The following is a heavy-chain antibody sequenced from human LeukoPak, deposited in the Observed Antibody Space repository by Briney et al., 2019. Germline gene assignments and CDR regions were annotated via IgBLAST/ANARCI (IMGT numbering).Heavy chain of an antibody. CDR3: ARVWGSYRYGLDY. Sequence: SETLSLTCTVSGGSISSSSYYWGWIRQPPGKGLEWIGSIYYSGSTYYNPSLKSRVTISVDTSKNQFSLKLSSVTAADTAVYYCARVWGSYRYGLDYWGQGTLVTVSS. CDR1: GGSISSSSYY. V-gene: IGHV4-39*07. D-gene: IGHD3-16*02. J-gene: IGHJ4*02. CDR2: IYYSGST.